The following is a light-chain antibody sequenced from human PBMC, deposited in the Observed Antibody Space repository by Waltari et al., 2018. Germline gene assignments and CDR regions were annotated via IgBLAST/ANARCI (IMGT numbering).Light chain of an antibody. CDR2: AAS. Sequence: DIQMTHPPSSLSASVGDKVTITCRASQGIRHYLAWYQQKPGKVPKLLIYAASTLQSGVPSRFTGSGSGTEFTLTISSLQPEDVATYYCQKYSGAPLTFGGGTKVEIK. CDR1: QGIRHY. V-gene: IGKV1-27*01. J-gene: IGKJ4*01. CDR3: QKYSGAPLT.